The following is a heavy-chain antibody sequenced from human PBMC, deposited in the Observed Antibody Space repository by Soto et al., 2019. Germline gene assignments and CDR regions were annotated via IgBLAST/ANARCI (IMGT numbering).Heavy chain of an antibody. CDR1: GGSISSGNYY. Sequence: SETLSLTCTVSGGSISSGNYYWSWIRQPPGKGLEWIGEINHSGSTNYNPSLKSRVTISVDTSKNQFSLNLSSVTAADTAVYYCARNSTYYYDSSGYYYHYYFDYWGQGTLVTVS. CDR3: ARNSTYYYDSSGYYYHYYFDY. J-gene: IGHJ4*02. V-gene: IGHV4-39*07. CDR2: INHSGST. D-gene: IGHD3-22*01.